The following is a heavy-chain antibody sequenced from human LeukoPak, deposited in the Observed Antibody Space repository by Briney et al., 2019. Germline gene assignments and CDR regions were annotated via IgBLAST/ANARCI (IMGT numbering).Heavy chain of an antibody. CDR2: MNPNSGNT. D-gene: IGHD2-2*01. CDR1: GYTLTGYD. V-gene: IGHV1-8*01. CDR3: ARGRRCSSTSCHNWFDP. Sequence: ASVKVSCKAFGYTLTGYDINWVRQATGQGLEWMGWMNPNSGNTGYAQKFQGRVTMTRNTSISTAYMELSSLRSEDTAVYYCARGRRCSSTSCHNWFDPWGQGTLVTVSS. J-gene: IGHJ5*02.